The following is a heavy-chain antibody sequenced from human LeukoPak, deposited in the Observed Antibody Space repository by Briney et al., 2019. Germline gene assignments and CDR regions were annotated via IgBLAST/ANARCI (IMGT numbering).Heavy chain of an antibody. Sequence: SQTLYLTGTVSGVSISSADFYWSWIRQPPGKGLEWIGYIHYSGSTYSNPSLRRRVTISVDTSKNQFSLDLSSVTAADTAVYYCARLTSDYYYYMDVWGKGTTVTVSS. CDR3: ARLTSDYYYYMDV. D-gene: IGHD2/OR15-2a*01. CDR2: IHYSGST. CDR1: GVSISSADFY. V-gene: IGHV4-30-4*01. J-gene: IGHJ6*03.